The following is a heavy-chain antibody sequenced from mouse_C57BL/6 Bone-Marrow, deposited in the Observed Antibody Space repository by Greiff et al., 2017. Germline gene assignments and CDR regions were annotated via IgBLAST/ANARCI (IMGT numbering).Heavy chain of an antibody. V-gene: IGHV1-54*01. CDR3: ARGLWYFDY. CDR1: GYAFTNYL. CDR2: INPGSGGT. Sequence: QVQLLQSGAELVRPGTSVKVSCKASGYAFTNYLIEWVKQRPGQGLEWIGVINPGSGGTNYNEKFKGKATLTADKSSSTAYLQLSSLTSEDSAVYCCARGLWYFDYWGQGTTLTVSS. J-gene: IGHJ2*01. D-gene: IGHD1-1*02.